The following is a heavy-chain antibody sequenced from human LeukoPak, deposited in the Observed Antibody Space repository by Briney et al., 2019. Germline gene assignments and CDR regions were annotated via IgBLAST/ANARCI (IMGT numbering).Heavy chain of an antibody. J-gene: IGHJ4*02. CDR3: ARDRGGTDYSLDY. V-gene: IGHV3-66*02. Sequence: GGSLRLSCSASGFAVSSNYMSWVRQAPGKGLEWVSVIYSGGSTYYADSVKGRFTISRDNSKNTLYLQMNSLRAEDTAVYYCARDRGGTDYSLDYWGQGTLVTVSS. CDR1: GFAVSSNY. D-gene: IGHD4-11*01. CDR2: IYSGGST.